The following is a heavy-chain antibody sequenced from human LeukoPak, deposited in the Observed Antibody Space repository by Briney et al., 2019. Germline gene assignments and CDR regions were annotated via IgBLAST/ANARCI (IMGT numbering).Heavy chain of an antibody. Sequence: GGSLRLSCAASGFTFSSYAMSWVRQAPGKGLEWVSAISGSGGSTYYADSVKGRFTISRDNSKNTLYLQMNSLRAEDTAVYYCAKDNVPYDSSGYYLYWGQGTLVTVSS. D-gene: IGHD3-22*01. V-gene: IGHV3-23*01. CDR1: GFTFSSYA. CDR3: AKDNVPYDSSGYYLY. J-gene: IGHJ4*02. CDR2: ISGSGGST.